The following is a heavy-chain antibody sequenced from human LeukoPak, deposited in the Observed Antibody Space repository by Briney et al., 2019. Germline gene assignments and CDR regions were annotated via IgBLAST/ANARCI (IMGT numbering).Heavy chain of an antibody. V-gene: IGHV3-23*01. J-gene: IGHJ4*02. Sequence: GGSLRLSCAASGFTFSSYAMSWVRQAPGKGLEWVSAISGSGGSTYYADSVKGRFTTSRDNSKNTLYLQMNSLRAEDTAVYYCAKAETLLWFGELFYWGQGTLVTVSS. D-gene: IGHD3-10*01. CDR2: ISGSGGST. CDR3: AKAETLLWFGELFY. CDR1: GFTFSSYA.